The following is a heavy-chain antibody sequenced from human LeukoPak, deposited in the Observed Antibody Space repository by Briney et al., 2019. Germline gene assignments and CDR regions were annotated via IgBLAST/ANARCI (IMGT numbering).Heavy chain of an antibody. V-gene: IGHV4-59*01. CDR3: ARGLVGLTPHAGVFQI. J-gene: IGHJ3*02. D-gene: IGHD1-26*01. Sequence: SETLSLTCIVSGGSFSSSYWSWIRRPPGKGLEWIAYIYSNGNTNSNPSLKSRVTMAVDTSQSQFSLKLSSVTAADTAVYYCARGLVGLTPHAGVFQIWGQGTKVTVSS. CDR1: GGSFSSSY. CDR2: IYSNGNT.